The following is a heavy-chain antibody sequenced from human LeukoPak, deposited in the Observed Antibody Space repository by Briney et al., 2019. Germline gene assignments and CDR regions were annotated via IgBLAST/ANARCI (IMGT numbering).Heavy chain of an antibody. J-gene: IGHJ6*02. CDR2: IYYSGST. Sequence: PSQTLSLTCTVSGGAISSGGYYWSWIRQPPGKGLEWIGYIYYSGSTNYNPSLKSRVTISVDTSKNQFSLKLSSVTAADTAVYYCTRHGDRSGYSNTFYYDMDVWGQGTTVTVSS. V-gene: IGHV4-61*08. CDR1: GGAISSGGYY. D-gene: IGHD3-22*01. CDR3: TRHGDRSGYSNTFYYDMDV.